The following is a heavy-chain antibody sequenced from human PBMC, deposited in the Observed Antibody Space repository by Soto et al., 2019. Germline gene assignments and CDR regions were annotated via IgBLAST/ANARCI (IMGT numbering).Heavy chain of an antibody. J-gene: IGHJ4*02. Sequence: GGSLRLSCAASGFSFSNYAMNWVRQAPGKGLEWVSGISGGGGGTYYADSVKGRFIISRDNSKNTVYLQMNSLRAEDTAFYYCAKDSISDREQFKFDSWGQGTLVTVAS. V-gene: IGHV3-23*01. CDR3: AKDSISDREQFKFDS. CDR1: GFSFSNYA. CDR2: ISGGGGGT. D-gene: IGHD1-26*01.